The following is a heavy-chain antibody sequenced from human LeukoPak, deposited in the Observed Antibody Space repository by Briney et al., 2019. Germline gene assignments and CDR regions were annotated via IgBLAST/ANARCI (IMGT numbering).Heavy chain of an antibody. CDR1: GFTSSSYG. CDR3: ARLGVVVPAAILNMDV. V-gene: IGHV3-33*01. CDR2: IWYDGSNK. Sequence: GGSLRLSCAASGFTSSSYGMHWVRQAPGKGLEWVAVIWYDGSNKYYADSVKGRFTISRDNSKNTLYLQMNSLRAEDTAVYYCARLGVVVPAAILNMDVWGKGTTVTVSS. J-gene: IGHJ6*03. D-gene: IGHD2-2*02.